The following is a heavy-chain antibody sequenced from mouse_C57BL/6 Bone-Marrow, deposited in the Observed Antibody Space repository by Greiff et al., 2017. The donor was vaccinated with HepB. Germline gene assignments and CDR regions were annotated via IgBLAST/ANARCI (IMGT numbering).Heavy chain of an antibody. J-gene: IGHJ3*01. Sequence: VQLQQSGPVLVKPGASVKMSCKASGYTFTDYYMNWVKQSHGKSLEWIGVINPYNGGTSYNQKFKGKATLTVDKSSSTAYMELNSLTSEDSAVYNCARRYGSSPFAYWGQGTLVTVSA. D-gene: IGHD1-1*01. V-gene: IGHV1-19*01. CDR3: ARRYGSSPFAY. CDR2: INPYNGGT. CDR1: GYTFTDYY.